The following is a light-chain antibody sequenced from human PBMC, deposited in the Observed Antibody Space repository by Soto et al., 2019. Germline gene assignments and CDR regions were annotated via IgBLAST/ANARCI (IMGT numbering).Light chain of an antibody. Sequence: EVVLTQSPGTLSLSPGESATLSCRASQSVSSNYLAWYQQKPGQAPRLLIYGVSTRATGLPDRFSGRGSGTSFSLSASRLEPEDCALDYCQQSFTSPLAFEGGTKVETK. CDR2: GVS. CDR1: QSVSSNY. CDR3: QQSFTSPLA. J-gene: IGKJ4*01. V-gene: IGKV3-20*01.